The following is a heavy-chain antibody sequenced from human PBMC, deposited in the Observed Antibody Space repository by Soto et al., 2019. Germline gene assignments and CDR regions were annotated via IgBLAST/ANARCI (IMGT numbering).Heavy chain of an antibody. V-gene: IGHV4-34*01. J-gene: IGHJ6*02. CDR2: INHSGST. D-gene: IGHD5-18*01. CDR1: GGSFSGYY. Sequence: QVQLQQWGAGLLKPSETLSLTCDVYGGSFSGYYWSWIRQPPGKGLEWIGEINHSGSTNYNPSLKSRVTISVDTSKNQFSLKLSSVTAADTAVYYCARGGVDTAMVAGWTYYYYYYGMDVWGQGTTVTVSS. CDR3: ARGGVDTAMVAGWTYYYYYYGMDV.